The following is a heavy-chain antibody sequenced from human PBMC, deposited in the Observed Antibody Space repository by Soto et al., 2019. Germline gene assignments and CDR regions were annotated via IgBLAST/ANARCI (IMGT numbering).Heavy chain of an antibody. CDR1: GFTFSSYS. J-gene: IGHJ4*02. V-gene: IGHV3-48*01. Sequence: GGSLRLSCAASGFTFSSYSMNWVRQAPGKGLEWVSYISSSSSTIYYADSVKGRFTISRDNAKNSLYLQMNSLRAEDTAVYYCARDGLGYCSSTSCYSYFDYWGQGTLVTVSS. D-gene: IGHD2-2*02. CDR3: ARDGLGYCSSTSCYSYFDY. CDR2: ISSSSSTI.